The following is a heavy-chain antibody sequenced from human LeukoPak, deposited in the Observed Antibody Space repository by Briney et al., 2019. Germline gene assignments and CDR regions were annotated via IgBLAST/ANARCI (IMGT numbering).Heavy chain of an antibody. Sequence: GGSLRLSCAASGFTFSSYSMNWVRQAPGKGLEWVSYISSSSSTIYYADSVKGRFTISRDNAKNSLYLQMNSLRAEDTAVYYCARDHSRMDVWGKGTTVTVSS. CDR3: ARDHSRMDV. CDR2: ISSSSSTI. V-gene: IGHV3-48*04. J-gene: IGHJ6*03. D-gene: IGHD2-21*01. CDR1: GFTFSSYS.